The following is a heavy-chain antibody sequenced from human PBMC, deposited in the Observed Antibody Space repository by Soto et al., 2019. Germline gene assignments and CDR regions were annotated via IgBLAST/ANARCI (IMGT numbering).Heavy chain of an antibody. CDR3: AKDRGKQLWVPLSDY. J-gene: IGHJ4*02. CDR1: GFTFSSYA. D-gene: IGHD5-18*01. V-gene: IGHV3-23*01. Sequence: GGSLRLSCAASGFTFSSYAMSWVRQAPGKGLEWVSAISGSGGSTYYADSVKGRFTISRDNSKNTLYLQMNSLRAEDTAVYYCAKDRGKQLWVPLSDYWGQGTLVTVSS. CDR2: ISGSGGST.